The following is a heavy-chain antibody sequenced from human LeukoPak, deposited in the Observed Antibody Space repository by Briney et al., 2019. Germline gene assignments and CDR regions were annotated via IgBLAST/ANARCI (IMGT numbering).Heavy chain of an antibody. V-gene: IGHV1-18*01. CDR3: AREGGVGPTAPPDYYSYQMDV. Sequence: ASVKVSCKASGYTFISYGITWVRQAPGQGLEWMGWISPYATKTNYAQSLQGRVTMTTDTSTSTAYMELRSLRSDDTAVYYCAREGGVGPTAPPDYYSYQMDVWGKGTTVTVSS. CDR1: GYTFISYG. CDR2: ISPYATKT. D-gene: IGHD1-26*01. J-gene: IGHJ6*03.